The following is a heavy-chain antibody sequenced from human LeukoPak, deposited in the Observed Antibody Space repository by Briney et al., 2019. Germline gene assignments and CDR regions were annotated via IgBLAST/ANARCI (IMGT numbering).Heavy chain of an antibody. V-gene: IGHV3-23*01. CDR1: GFTFSTSA. CDR2: ITGCSGST. D-gene: IGHD2-15*01. J-gene: IGHJ4*02. CDR3: ATYRGRGSPFDF. Sequence: GGSLRLSCAASGFTFSTSAMSWVRHTPAKELEWVSGITGCSGSTKYADSVRGRVTISRDYSKNTVYLQMSILRGEDTALYYCATYRGRGSPFDFWGQGTQVTVSS.